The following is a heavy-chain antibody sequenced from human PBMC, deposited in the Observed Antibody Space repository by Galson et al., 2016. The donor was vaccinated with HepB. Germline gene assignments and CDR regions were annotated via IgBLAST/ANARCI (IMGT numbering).Heavy chain of an antibody. V-gene: IGHV4-59*01. J-gene: IGHJ3*02. CDR1: GGSISSYY. CDR3: ARASPRDSSGWYPDAFDI. CDR2: IYYSGST. D-gene: IGHD6-19*01. Sequence: ETLSLTCTVSGGSISSYYWSWIRQPPGKGLEWIGYIYYSGSTNYNPSLKSRVTISVDTSKNQFSLKLSSVTAADMAVYYCARASPRDSSGWYPDAFDIWGQGTMVTVSS.